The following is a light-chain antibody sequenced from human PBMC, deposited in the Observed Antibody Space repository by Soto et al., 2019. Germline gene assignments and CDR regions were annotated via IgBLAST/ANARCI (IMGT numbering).Light chain of an antibody. CDR1: QSLLYSNGNTY. Sequence: DVVMTQSPLSLSVTLGQPASISCSSSQSLLYSNGNTYLNWFQQRPGQPPRRLIYKVSNRDSGVPGRFSGSGSGTDFTLKISRVEAEDVGLYYCMQGTHRPVTFGQGTKLEIK. CDR2: KVS. J-gene: IGKJ2*01. CDR3: MQGTHRPVT. V-gene: IGKV2-30*01.